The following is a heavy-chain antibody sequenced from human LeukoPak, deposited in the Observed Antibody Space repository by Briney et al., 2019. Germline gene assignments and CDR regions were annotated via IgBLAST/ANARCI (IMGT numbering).Heavy chain of an antibody. V-gene: IGHV3-66*01. Sequence: GGSLRLPCAASGFIVSSNYMSWLRQAPGKALEWVSVIYSGGSTYYAAPVKGRFTISRDNSKNTLYLQMNSLRAEDTAVYYCAREGGSCYSCFDYWGQGTLVTVSS. CDR2: IYSGGST. CDR1: GFIVSSNY. J-gene: IGHJ4*02. D-gene: IGHD2-15*01. CDR3: AREGGSCYSCFDY.